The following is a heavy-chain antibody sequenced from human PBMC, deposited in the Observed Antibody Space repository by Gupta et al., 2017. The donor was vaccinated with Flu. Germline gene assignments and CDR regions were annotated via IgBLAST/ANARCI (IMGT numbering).Heavy chain of an antibody. CDR3: ARDPREIGLPAAILQASLDY. D-gene: IGHD2-2*01. V-gene: IGHV3-30-3*01. CDR2: ISEDGGKM. Sequence: VQLVESGGGVVQPGMSLRVFCAVSGSTLSSYALRWVRQAPGQGTEGVAVISEDGGKMFYADAVKGRFTIARDYSKNTLYLEMNSRRGEDTAVYYCARDPREIGLPAAILQASLDYWGQGTLVTVSS. CDR1: GSTLSSYA. J-gene: IGHJ4*02.